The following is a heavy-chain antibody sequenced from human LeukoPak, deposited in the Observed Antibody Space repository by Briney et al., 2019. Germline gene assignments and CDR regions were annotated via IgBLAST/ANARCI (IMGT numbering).Heavy chain of an antibody. Sequence: SETLSLTCAVSGYSISSGYYWGWIRQPPGKGLEWIGSIYHSGSTYYSPSLKSRVTISVDTSKNQFSLKLSSVTAADTAVYYCARLTAEDAFDIWGQGTMVTVSS. CDR1: GYSISSGYY. V-gene: IGHV4-38-2*01. J-gene: IGHJ3*02. CDR3: ARLTAEDAFDI. CDR2: IYHSGST. D-gene: IGHD4/OR15-4a*01.